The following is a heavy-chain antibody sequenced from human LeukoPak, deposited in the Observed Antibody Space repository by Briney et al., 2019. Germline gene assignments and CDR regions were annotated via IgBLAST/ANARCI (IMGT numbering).Heavy chain of an antibody. Sequence: PSETLSLTCTVSGGSISSYYWSWIRQPPGKGLEWIGYIYYSGSTNYNPSLKSRVTISVDTSKNQFSLKLSSVTAADTAVYYCARAYGDYPLGFYYYYYMDVWGKGTTVTISS. D-gene: IGHD4-17*01. J-gene: IGHJ6*03. CDR2: IYYSGST. CDR3: ARAYGDYPLGFYYYYYMDV. V-gene: IGHV4-59*01. CDR1: GGSISSYY.